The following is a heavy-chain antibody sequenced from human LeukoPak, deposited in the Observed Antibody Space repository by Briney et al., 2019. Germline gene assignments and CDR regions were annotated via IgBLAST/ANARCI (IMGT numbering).Heavy chain of an antibody. CDR2: INHSGST. J-gene: IGHJ5*02. V-gene: IGHV4-34*01. Sequence: SETLSLTCAVYGGPFSGYYWSWIRQPPGKGLEWIGEINHSGSTNYNPSLKSRVTISVDTSKNQFSLKLSSVTAADTAVYYCARDRSIPADSHGFDPWGQGTLVTVSS. CDR1: GGPFSGYY. D-gene: IGHD2-21*01. CDR3: ARDRSIPADSHGFDP.